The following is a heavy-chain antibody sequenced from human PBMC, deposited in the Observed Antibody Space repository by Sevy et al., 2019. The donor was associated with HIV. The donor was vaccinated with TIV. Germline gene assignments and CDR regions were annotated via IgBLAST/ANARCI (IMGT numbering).Heavy chain of an antibody. V-gene: IGHV3-13*01. Sequence: GGSLRLSCAASGFTFSSYDMHWVRQATGKGLEWVSAIGTAGDTYYPGSVKGRFAISRENAKMSLYLQMNSLRAGDTAVYYCARGQYDYVWGSYPNDAFDIWGQGTMVTVSS. CDR2: IGTAGDT. D-gene: IGHD3-16*02. J-gene: IGHJ3*02. CDR1: GFTFSSYD. CDR3: ARGQYDYVWGSYPNDAFDI.